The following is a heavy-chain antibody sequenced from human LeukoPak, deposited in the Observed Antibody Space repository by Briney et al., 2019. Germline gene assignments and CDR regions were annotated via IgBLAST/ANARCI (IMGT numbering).Heavy chain of an antibody. V-gene: IGHV4-34*01. CDR2: INHSGST. CDR3: ARGRYCSSTSCDTSNLYYYYYYMDV. J-gene: IGHJ6*03. Sequence: PSETLSLTCAVYGGSFSGYYWSWIRQPPGKGLEGIGEINHSGSTNYNPSLKSRVTISVDTSKNQFSLKLSSVTAADTAVYYCARGRYCSSTSCDTSNLYYYYYYMDVWGKATTVTVSS. CDR1: GGSFSGYY. D-gene: IGHD2-2*02.